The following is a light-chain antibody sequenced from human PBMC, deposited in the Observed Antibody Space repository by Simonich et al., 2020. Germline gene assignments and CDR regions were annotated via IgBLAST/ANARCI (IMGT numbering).Light chain of an antibody. CDR3: AAWDDSLSGWV. CDR1: SSNIGSNT. CDR2: RNN. J-gene: IGLJ3*02. V-gene: IGLV1-47*01. Sequence: QSVLTQPPSASGTPGQRVTISCSGSSSNIGSNTVNWYQQLPGTAPKLLSYRNNQRPSGVPDRFSGSKSGTSASLAISGLRSEDEADYYCAAWDDSLSGWVFGGGTKLTVL.